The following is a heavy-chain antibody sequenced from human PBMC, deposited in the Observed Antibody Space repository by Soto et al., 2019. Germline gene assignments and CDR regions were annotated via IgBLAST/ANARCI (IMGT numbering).Heavy chain of an antibody. CDR2: INPNTGSA. V-gene: IGHV1-46*01. J-gene: IGHJ6*02. CDR1: GYAFASYY. D-gene: IGHD1-1*01. Sequence: ASVKVSCKASGYAFASYYIHWVRQAPGQGFEWMGIINPNTGSASYARNFQDRVALTRDTSTDTVYMEVGSLMSEDTAIYYCARDTNFRLTYHYHGMDVWGPGTTVTVSS. CDR3: ARDTNFRLTYHYHGMDV.